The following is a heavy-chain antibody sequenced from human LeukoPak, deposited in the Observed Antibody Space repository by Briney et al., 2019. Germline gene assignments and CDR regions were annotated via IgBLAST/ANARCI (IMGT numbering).Heavy chain of an antibody. CDR3: ARGGLLSGGSPSPPFDD. D-gene: IGHD2/OR15-2a*01. Sequence: PGGSLRLSCAASGFTDNTNHMSWVRQAPGKGLEWVSIINNGDTTYYADSVKGRFTISRDDSKNTLYLQVNSLRVEDTAVYYCARGGLLSGGSPSPPFDDWGLGTLVTVSS. CDR1: GFTDNTNH. CDR2: INNGDTT. V-gene: IGHV3-66*01. J-gene: IGHJ4*02.